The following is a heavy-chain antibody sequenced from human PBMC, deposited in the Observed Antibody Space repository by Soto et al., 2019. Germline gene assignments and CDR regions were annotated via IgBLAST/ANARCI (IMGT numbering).Heavy chain of an antibody. CDR2: VYYNVIT. V-gene: IGHV4-38-2*01. Sequence: KPSETLSLTCAVSGYSISSGYYWNWIRQSPGKGLEWIGCVYYNVITFYNSSLKSRVTMTADTSKNHFSLRLTSVTAADSAGYFCARGVTGTLDYWGQGALVTVSS. D-gene: IGHD1-1*01. CDR1: GYSISSGYY. J-gene: IGHJ4*02. CDR3: ARGVTGTLDY.